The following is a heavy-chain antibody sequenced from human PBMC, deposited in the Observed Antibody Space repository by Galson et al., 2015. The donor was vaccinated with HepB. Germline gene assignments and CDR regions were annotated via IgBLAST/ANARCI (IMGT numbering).Heavy chain of an antibody. CDR1: GFTFDDYA. Sequence: SLRLSCAASGFTFDDYAMHWVRQAPGKGLEWVAVIWYDGSNKYYADSVKGRFTISRDNSKNTLYLEMNSLRAEDMAVYYCAGEPSTGYNAFDIWGQGTMVTVSS. CDR2: IWYDGSNK. CDR3: AGEPSTGYNAFDI. J-gene: IGHJ3*02. V-gene: IGHV3-30*04. D-gene: IGHD3-22*01.